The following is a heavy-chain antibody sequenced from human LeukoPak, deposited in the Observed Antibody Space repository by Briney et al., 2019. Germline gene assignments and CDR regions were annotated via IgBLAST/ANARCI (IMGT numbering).Heavy chain of an antibody. D-gene: IGHD1-26*01. Sequence: PGGSLRLSCAASGFTVSSNYMSWVRQAPGKGLEWVSVIYSGGSTYYADSVKGRFTISRDNSKNTLCLQMNSLRAEDTAVYFCARGSAVSFFDYWGRGTLVTVSS. V-gene: IGHV3-53*01. CDR1: GFTVSSNY. CDR3: ARGSAVSFFDY. J-gene: IGHJ4*02. CDR2: IYSGGST.